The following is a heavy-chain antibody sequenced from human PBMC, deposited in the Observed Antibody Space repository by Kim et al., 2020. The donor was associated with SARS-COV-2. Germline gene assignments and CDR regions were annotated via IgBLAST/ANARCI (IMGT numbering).Heavy chain of an antibody. J-gene: IGHJ5*02. Sequence: SETLSLTCTVSGGSISSSSYYWGWIRQPPGKGLEWIGSIYYSGSTYYNPSLKSRVTISVDTSKNQFSLKLSSVTAADTAVYYCARQGRGNGSGSYYSSFDPWGQGTLVTVSS. D-gene: IGHD3-10*01. CDR1: GGSISSSSYY. CDR3: ARQGRGNGSGSYYSSFDP. V-gene: IGHV4-39*01. CDR2: IYYSGST.